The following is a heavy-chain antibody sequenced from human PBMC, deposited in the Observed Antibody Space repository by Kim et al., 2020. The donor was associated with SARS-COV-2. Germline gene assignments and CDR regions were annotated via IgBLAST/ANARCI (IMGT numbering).Heavy chain of an antibody. Sequence: GGSLRLSCAASGFTFSSYAMSWVRQAPGKGLEWVSAISGSGGSTYYADSVKGRFTISRDNSKNTLYLQMNSLRAEDTAVYYCAKAWREQQLNPYYYYGMDVWGQGTTVTVSS. D-gene: IGHD6-13*01. CDR3: AKAWREQQLNPYYYYGMDV. CDR2: ISGSGGST. CDR1: GFTFSSYA. J-gene: IGHJ6*02. V-gene: IGHV3-23*01.